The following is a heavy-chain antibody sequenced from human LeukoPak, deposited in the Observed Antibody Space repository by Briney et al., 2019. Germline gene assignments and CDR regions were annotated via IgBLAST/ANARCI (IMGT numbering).Heavy chain of an antibody. D-gene: IGHD1-26*01. Sequence: SETLSLTCTVSGGSISSHYWSWIRQPAGKGLDWIGRIYTSGSTNYNASLKSRVSMSVDTSKNQFSLKLSSVTAADTAVFYCARENSGSYREFDYWGQGTLVTVSS. J-gene: IGHJ4*02. CDR2: IYTSGST. CDR1: GGSISSHY. CDR3: ARENSGSYREFDY. V-gene: IGHV4-4*07.